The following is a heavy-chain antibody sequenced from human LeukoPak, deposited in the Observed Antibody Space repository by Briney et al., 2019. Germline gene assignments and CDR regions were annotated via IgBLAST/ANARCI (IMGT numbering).Heavy chain of an antibody. V-gene: IGHV3-23*01. CDR3: AKRQVYYFDY. CDR1: GFTFSSYA. Sequence: GGSLRLSCAASGFTFSSYAMSWVRQAPGKGLEWVSGISSSGGSTDYADSVKGRFTISRDNSNNTLYLQMSSLRAEDTAVYYCAKRQVYYFDYWGQGTLVTVSS. J-gene: IGHJ4*02. D-gene: IGHD2-8*01. CDR2: ISSSGGST.